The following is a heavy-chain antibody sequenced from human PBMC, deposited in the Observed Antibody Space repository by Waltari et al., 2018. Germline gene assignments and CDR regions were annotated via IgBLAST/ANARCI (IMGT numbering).Heavy chain of an antibody. Sequence: QVQLRESGPGLVKSSETLTLTCDVSGDSISSGFYWAWIRPPPGKGPEWIGSVYHSGTTFYNPSLKSRVTMSVDTSKKHFSLSLTSVTAADTAVYYCARATCSHGGCSMYYFYYYMDVWGKGITVTVSS. CDR2: VYHSGTT. D-gene: IGHD1-26*01. V-gene: IGHV4-38-2*01. J-gene: IGHJ6*03. CDR1: GDSISSGFY. CDR3: ARATCSHGGCSMYYFYYYMDV.